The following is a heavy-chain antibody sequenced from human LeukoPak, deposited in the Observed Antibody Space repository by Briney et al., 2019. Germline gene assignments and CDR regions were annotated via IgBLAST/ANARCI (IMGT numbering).Heavy chain of an antibody. CDR3: ARGIVVVPAGHYYYYMDV. J-gene: IGHJ6*03. V-gene: IGHV1-69*13. CDR1: GGTLSSDA. Sequence: SVKVSCKAFGGTLSSDAISWVRQAPGQGLEWMGGIIPIFGTANYAQKFQGRVTITADESTSTAYMELSSLRSEDTAVYYCARGIVVVPAGHYYYYMDVWGKGTTVTVYS. D-gene: IGHD2-2*01. CDR2: IIPIFGTA.